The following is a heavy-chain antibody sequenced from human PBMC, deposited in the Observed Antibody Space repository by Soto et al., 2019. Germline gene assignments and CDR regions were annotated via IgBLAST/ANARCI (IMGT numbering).Heavy chain of an antibody. CDR3: ARDPGYYDSSGSGY. J-gene: IGHJ4*02. D-gene: IGHD3-22*01. Sequence: ASVKVSCKASGGTFSSYAISWVRQAPGQGLEWMGGIIPIFGTANYAQKFQGRVTITADESTSTAYMELGSLRSEDTAVYYCARDPGYYDSSGSGYWGQGTLVTVSS. V-gene: IGHV1-69*13. CDR2: IIPIFGTA. CDR1: GGTFSSYA.